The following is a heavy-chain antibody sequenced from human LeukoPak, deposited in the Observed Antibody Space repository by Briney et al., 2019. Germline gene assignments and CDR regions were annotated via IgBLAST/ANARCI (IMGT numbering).Heavy chain of an antibody. J-gene: IGHJ4*02. CDR2: IHPSGSD. CDR3: ARGIYAYKVAY. D-gene: IGHD5-24*01. V-gene: IGHV4-59*13. Sequence: SETLSLTCSVSDGSINGYYWNWIRQPPGRGLEWSGCIHPSGSDHYNPSLKNRVTISLDTSSNRFFLNINSVAAADTALYYCARGIYAYKVAYWGQGTLVTVSS. CDR1: DGSINGYY.